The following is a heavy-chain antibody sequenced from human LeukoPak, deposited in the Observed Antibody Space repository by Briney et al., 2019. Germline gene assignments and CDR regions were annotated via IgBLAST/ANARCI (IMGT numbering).Heavy chain of an antibody. V-gene: IGHV3-21*01. Sequence: GGSLRLSCAASGFTFSSYSMNWVRQAPGKGLEWVSPISSSSSYIYYADSVKGRFTISRDNAKNSLYLQMNSLRAEDTAVYYCARDSHTAMVTINFDYWGQGTLVTVSS. J-gene: IGHJ4*02. CDR3: ARDSHTAMVTINFDY. D-gene: IGHD5-18*01. CDR2: ISSSSSYI. CDR1: GFTFSSYS.